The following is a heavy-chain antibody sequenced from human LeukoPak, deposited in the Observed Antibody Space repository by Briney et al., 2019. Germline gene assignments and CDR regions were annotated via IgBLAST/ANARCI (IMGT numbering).Heavy chain of an antibody. Sequence: GGSLRLSCAASGFTFDDYAMHWVRQAPGKGLEWVSGISWNSGSIGYADSVKGRFTISRDNAKNSLYLQMNSLRAEDTALYYCAKVVTTVTTLGAFDIWGQGTMVTVSS. CDR1: GFTFDDYA. CDR3: AKVVTTVTTLGAFDI. CDR2: ISWNSGSI. V-gene: IGHV3-9*01. J-gene: IGHJ3*02. D-gene: IGHD4-17*01.